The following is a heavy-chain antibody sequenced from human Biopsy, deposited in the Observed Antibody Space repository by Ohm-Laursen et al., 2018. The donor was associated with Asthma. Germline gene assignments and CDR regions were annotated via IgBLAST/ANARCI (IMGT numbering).Heavy chain of an antibody. CDR3: ARTFHFWSPYHAEHYQL. J-gene: IGHJ1*01. D-gene: IGHD3-3*02. CDR2: IKQDGSEK. CDR1: GFTFGDYW. V-gene: IGHV3-7*01. Sequence: SLRLSCAASGFTFGDYWMSWVRQVPGKGLEWVANIKQDGSEKNHVDSLKGRFTISRDNAKNSLYLQMNSLRAEDTAVYYCARTFHFWSPYHAEHYQLWGQGTLVTVPS.